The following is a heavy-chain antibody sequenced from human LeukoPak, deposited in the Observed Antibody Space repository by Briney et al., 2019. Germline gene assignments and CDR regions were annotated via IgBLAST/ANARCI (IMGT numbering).Heavy chain of an antibody. V-gene: IGHV3-21*01. J-gene: IGHJ3*02. CDR1: GFTFSSYS. Sequence: GGSLRLSCAASGFTFSSYSMNWVRQAPGKGLEWVSSISSSSIYMYYADSVKGRFTISRDNAENSLYLQMNSLRAEDTAVYYCARDHKIRGGATGAFDIWGQGTMVTVSS. D-gene: IGHD1-26*01. CDR2: ISSSSIYM. CDR3: ARDHKIRGGATGAFDI.